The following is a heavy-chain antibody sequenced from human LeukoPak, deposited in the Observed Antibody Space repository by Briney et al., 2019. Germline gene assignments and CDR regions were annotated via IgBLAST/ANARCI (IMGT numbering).Heavy chain of an antibody. CDR1: RFTFSSYG. CDR3: ARVVLGAFDI. CDR2: ISSSSSTI. V-gene: IGHV3-48*01. D-gene: IGHD3-16*02. J-gene: IGHJ3*02. Sequence: PGGSLRLSCAASRFTFSSYGMHWVRQAPGKGLEWVSYISSSSSTIYYADSVKGRFTISRDNAKNSLYLQMNSLRAEDTAVYYCARVVLGAFDIWGQGTMVTVSS.